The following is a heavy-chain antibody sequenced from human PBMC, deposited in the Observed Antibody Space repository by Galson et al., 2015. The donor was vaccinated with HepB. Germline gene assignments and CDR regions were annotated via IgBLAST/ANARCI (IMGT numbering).Heavy chain of an antibody. CDR1: GYSFPSYW. J-gene: IGHJ3*02. CDR3: ARPIPEYGDYGLDAFDI. CDR2: IYPGDSDT. V-gene: IGHV5-51*01. Sequence: QSGAEVKKPGESLKISCKGSGYSFPSYWIGWVRQMPGKGLEWMGIIYPGDSDTRYSPSFQGQVTISADKSISTAYLQWSSLKASDTAMYYCARPIPEYGDYGLDAFDIWGQGTMVTVSS. D-gene: IGHD4-17*01.